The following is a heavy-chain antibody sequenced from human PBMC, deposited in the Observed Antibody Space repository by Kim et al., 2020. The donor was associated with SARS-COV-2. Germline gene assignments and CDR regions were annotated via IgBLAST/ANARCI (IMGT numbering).Heavy chain of an antibody. CDR3: AKMGRGSGILTSDC. V-gene: IGHV3-23*01. J-gene: IGHJ4*02. Sequence: GGSLRLSCAASGFTFSSYAMSWVRQAPGKGLEWVSAISGSGGSTYYADSVKGRFTISRDNSKNTLYLQMNSLRAEDTAVYYCAKMGRGSGILTSDCWGQGTLVTVSS. CDR2: ISGSGGST. CDR1: GFTFSSYA. D-gene: IGHD3-10*01.